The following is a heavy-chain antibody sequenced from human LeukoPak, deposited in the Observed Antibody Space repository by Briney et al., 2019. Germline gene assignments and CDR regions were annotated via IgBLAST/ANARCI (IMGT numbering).Heavy chain of an antibody. Sequence: PGGSLRLSCAASGFTFSSYAMSWVRQAQGKGLEWVSAISGSGGSTYYADSVKGRFTISRDNSKNTLYLQMNSLRAEDTAVYYCAKAPTRSEGFDYWGQGTLVTVSS. J-gene: IGHJ4*02. CDR3: AKAPTRSEGFDY. V-gene: IGHV3-23*01. CDR1: GFTFSSYA. CDR2: ISGSGGST.